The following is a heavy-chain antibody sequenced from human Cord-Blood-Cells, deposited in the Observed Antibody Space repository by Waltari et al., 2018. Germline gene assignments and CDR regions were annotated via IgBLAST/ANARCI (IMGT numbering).Heavy chain of an antibody. CDR2: INHSGST. V-gene: IGHV4-34*01. CDR3: ARGRKDRGSSWYVDY. CDR1: GGSFSGYY. Sequence: QVQLQQWGAGLLKPSETLSLTCAVYGGSFSGYYWSWIRKPPGKGLEWIGEINHSGSTKYHPSLKKRVIISVDTSKNQLSLKQSSVTGADTAVYYCARGRKDRGSSWYVDYWGQGTLVTVSS. D-gene: IGHD6-13*01. J-gene: IGHJ4*02.